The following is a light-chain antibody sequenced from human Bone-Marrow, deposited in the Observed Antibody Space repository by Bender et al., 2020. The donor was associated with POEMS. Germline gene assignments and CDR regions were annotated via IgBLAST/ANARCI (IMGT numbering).Light chain of an antibody. CDR3: QSADSSGTLWV. J-gene: IGLJ3*02. CDR2: KDS. V-gene: IGLV3-25*03. Sequence: SYGLTQPPSVSVSPGQTARITCSGDALPNRYVYWYLQKPGQAPVVVIYKDSERPSGIPERFSGSSSGTTVTLTINGVQAEDEADYYCQSADSSGTLWVFGGGTKLTVL. CDR1: ALPNRY.